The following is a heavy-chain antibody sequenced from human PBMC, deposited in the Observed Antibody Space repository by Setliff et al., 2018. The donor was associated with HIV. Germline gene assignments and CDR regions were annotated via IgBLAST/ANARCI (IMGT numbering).Heavy chain of an antibody. Sequence: PSETLSLTCSVYGDGFTGYFWSWIRQSPGKRLEWLGEINRNGITYSIPSLRGRLSISIDTSRNQFSLRLTSLIAADTAVYYCARGGSAWNMPRGDYANWFDPWGQGTLVTVSS. J-gene: IGHJ5*02. D-gene: IGHD4-17*01. CDR1: GDGFTGYF. V-gene: IGHV4-34*01. CDR3: ARGGSAWNMPRGDYANWFDP. CDR2: INRNGIT.